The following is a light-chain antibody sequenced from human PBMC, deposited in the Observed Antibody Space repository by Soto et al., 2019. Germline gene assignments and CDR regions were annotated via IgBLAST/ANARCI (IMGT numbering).Light chain of an antibody. Sequence: QSVLTQPASVSASRGQSITNSCTGTSSDVGGYNYVSWYQQHPGKAPKLMIYDVSNRPSGVSNRFSGSKSGNTASLTISGLQAEDEADYYCSSYTSSSTLVVFGGGTKLTVL. V-gene: IGLV2-14*01. CDR1: SSDVGGYNY. CDR3: SSYTSSSTLVV. J-gene: IGLJ2*01. CDR2: DVS.